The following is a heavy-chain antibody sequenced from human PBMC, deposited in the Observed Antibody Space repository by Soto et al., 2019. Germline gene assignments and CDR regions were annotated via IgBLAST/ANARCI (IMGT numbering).Heavy chain of an antibody. CDR3: ARGREAHYYDSGPGNYGMDV. CDR2: ISSSSSTI. V-gene: IGHV3-48*01. J-gene: IGHJ6*02. D-gene: IGHD3-22*01. CDR1: GFTFSSYS. Sequence: PGGSLRLSCAASGFTFSSYSMNWVRQAPGKGLEWVSYISSSSSTIYYADSVKGRFTISRDNAKNSLYLQMNSLRAEDTAVYYCARGREAHYYDSGPGNYGMDVWGQGTTVTVSS.